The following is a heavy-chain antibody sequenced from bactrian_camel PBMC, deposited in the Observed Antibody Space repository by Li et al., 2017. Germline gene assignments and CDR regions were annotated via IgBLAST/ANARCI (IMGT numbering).Heavy chain of an antibody. J-gene: IGHJ6*01. V-gene: IGHV3S40*01. Sequence: VQLVESGGGSVQAGGSLRLSCASSGSIYGTLCMAWFRQAPGKEREGVARIYTGSGNTYYADSVKGRFTISQDNAKNTVYLQMNSLKPEDTAMYYCAARGPYCYTKLSVADFTYWGQGTQVTVS. CDR2: IYTGSGNT. CDR3: AARGPYCYTKLSVADFTY. CDR1: GSIYGTLC. D-gene: IGHD2*01.